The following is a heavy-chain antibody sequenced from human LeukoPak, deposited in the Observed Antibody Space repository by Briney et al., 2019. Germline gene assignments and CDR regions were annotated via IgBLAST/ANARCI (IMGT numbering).Heavy chain of an antibody. Sequence: GGSLRLSCAASGFTFSSYAMSWVRQAPGKGLEWVSAISGSGGSTYYADSVKGRFTISRDNPKNTLYLQMNSLRAEDTAVYYCAKGGYSGYGFDHWGQGTLVTVSS. V-gene: IGHV3-23*01. J-gene: IGHJ4*02. CDR1: GFTFSSYA. CDR2: ISGSGGST. D-gene: IGHD5-12*01. CDR3: AKGGYSGYGFDH.